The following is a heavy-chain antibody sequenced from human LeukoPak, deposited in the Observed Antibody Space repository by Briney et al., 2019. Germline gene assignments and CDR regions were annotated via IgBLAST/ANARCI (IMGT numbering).Heavy chain of an antibody. D-gene: IGHD6-19*01. CDR1: GFTFSSYW. Sequence: PGGSLRLSCAASGFTFSSYWMSWVRQAPGKGLEWVANIKQDGSEKYYVDSVKGRFTISRDNAKNSLYLQMNSLRAEDTAVYYCARVDSSGWYTVFDYWGQGTLVTVSS. CDR3: ARVDSSGWYTVFDY. CDR2: IKQDGSEK. J-gene: IGHJ4*02. V-gene: IGHV3-7*01.